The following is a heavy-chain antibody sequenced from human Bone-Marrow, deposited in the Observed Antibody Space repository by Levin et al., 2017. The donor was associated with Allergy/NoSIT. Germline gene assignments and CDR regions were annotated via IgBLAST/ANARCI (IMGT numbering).Heavy chain of an antibody. J-gene: IGHJ6*02. CDR3: ARDGTRRHSSGWWGPMDYYYGMDG. Sequence: GGSLRLSCAASGFTFSSYAMHWVRQAPGKGLEWVAVISYDGSNKYYADSVKGRFTISRDNSKNTLYLQMNSLRAEDTAVYYCARDGTRRHSSGWWGPMDYYYGMDGWGQGTTVTVSS. CDR2: ISYDGSNK. D-gene: IGHD6-19*01. V-gene: IGHV3-30*04. CDR1: GFTFSSYA.